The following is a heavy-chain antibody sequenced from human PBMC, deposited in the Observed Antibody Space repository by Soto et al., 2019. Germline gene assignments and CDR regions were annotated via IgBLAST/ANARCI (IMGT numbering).Heavy chain of an antibody. Sequence: VQLVESGGGLVQPGGSLRLSCAASGFTFSSYSMNWVRQAPGKGLEWVSYISSSSSTIYYADSVKGRFTISRDNAKNSLYLQMNSLRDEDTAVYYCAGIRYFDWPDDAFDIWGQGTMVTVSS. V-gene: IGHV3-48*02. CDR3: AGIRYFDWPDDAFDI. CDR1: GFTFSSYS. J-gene: IGHJ3*02. CDR2: ISSSSSTI. D-gene: IGHD3-9*01.